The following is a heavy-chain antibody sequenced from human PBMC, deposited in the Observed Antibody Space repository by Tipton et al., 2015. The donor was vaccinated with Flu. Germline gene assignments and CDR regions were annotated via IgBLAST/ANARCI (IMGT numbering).Heavy chain of an antibody. CDR3: ARGRDFYGAADSSLGY. CDR1: GDSIGSPYY. Sequence: TLSLTCSVSGDSIGSPYYWGWIRQPPGKGLEWIGYIHHTGTTNYSPSLGGRVTMSIDMSQNQFSLTLASVTAADTAIYYCARGRDFYGAADSSLGYWGQGTLVTVSS. V-gene: IGHV4-61*05. D-gene: IGHD3-10*01. CDR2: IHHTGTT. J-gene: IGHJ4*02.